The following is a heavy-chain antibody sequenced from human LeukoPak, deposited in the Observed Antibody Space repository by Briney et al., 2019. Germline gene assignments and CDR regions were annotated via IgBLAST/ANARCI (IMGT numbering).Heavy chain of an antibody. CDR1: GYIFVNYW. V-gene: IGHV5-51*01. CDR2: IYPADSDT. J-gene: IGHJ4*02. D-gene: IGHD3-10*01. CDR3: ARQSRDGSKTRGYYFDY. Sequence: GESLKISCQVSGYIFVNYWTGWVRQMPGKGLESMGIIYPADSDTTYSPSSQGQVTISADKSISTVYLQWSSLKASDTAMYYCARQSRDGSKTRGYYFDYWGQGTLVTVSS.